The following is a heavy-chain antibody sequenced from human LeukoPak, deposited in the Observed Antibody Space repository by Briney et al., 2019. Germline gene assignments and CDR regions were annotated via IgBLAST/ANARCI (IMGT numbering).Heavy chain of an antibody. CDR3: ARASGGYYDSSGSFDY. D-gene: IGHD3-22*01. CDR2: ISGSGGST. Sequence: QPGGSLRLSCAVSGFIFSNYAMNWVRQAPGKGLEWVSAISGSGGSTYYADSVKGRITISRDNSKNMLYLQMNSLRAEDTAVYHCARASGGYYDSSGSFDYWGQGTLVTVSS. V-gene: IGHV3-23*01. J-gene: IGHJ4*02. CDR1: GFIFSNYA.